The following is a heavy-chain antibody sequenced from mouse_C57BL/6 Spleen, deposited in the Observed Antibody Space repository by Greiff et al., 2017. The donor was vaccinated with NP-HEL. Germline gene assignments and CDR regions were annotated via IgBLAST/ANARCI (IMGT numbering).Heavy chain of an antibody. J-gene: IGHJ4*01. D-gene: IGHD2-3*01. CDR2: IDPSDSET. Sequence: QVQLQQPGAELVRPGSSVKLSCKASGYTFTSYWMHWVKQRPIQGLEWIGNIDPSDSETHYNQKFKDKATLTVDKSSSTAYMQLSSLTSEDSAVYCCASFYDGSLSAMDYWGQGTSVTVSS. CDR3: ASFYDGSLSAMDY. CDR1: GYTFTSYW. V-gene: IGHV1-52*01.